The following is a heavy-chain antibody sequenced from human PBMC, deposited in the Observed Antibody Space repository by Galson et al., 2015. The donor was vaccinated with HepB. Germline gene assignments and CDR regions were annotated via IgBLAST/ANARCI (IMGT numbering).Heavy chain of an antibody. CDR1: GFSFDTYW. Sequence: SLRLSCAASGFSFDTYWMNWVRQAPGKGLEWLANINEDGGEIYCVDSVKGRFTISRDNARNSLHLQMNSLRAEDTAVYYCVRGTRGTPGIDYWGQGTLVTVSS. CDR2: INEDGGEI. D-gene: IGHD1/OR15-1a*01. J-gene: IGHJ4*02. V-gene: IGHV3-7*01. CDR3: VRGTRGTPGIDY.